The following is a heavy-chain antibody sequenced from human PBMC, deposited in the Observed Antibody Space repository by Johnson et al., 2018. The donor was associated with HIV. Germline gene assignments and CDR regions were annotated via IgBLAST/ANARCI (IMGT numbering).Heavy chain of an antibody. V-gene: IGHV3-33*06. J-gene: IGHJ3*02. CDR3: AKPMRGGRGIAARSGHAFDS. Sequence: QVQLVESGGGVVQPGRSLRLSCAASGFTFSSYGMHWVRQAPGKGLEWVAVIWYDGSNKYYADSVKGRFTISRDNSKNTLYLQMNSLRAEDTAVYYCAKPMRGGRGIAARSGHAFDSWGQGTMVTVSS. CDR2: IWYDGSNK. CDR1: GFTFSSYG. D-gene: IGHD6-6*01.